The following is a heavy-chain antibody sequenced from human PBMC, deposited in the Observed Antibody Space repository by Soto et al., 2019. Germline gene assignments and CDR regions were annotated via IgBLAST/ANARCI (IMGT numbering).Heavy chain of an antibody. J-gene: IGHJ5*02. D-gene: IGHD3-22*01. CDR1: GGSISSGDYY. CDR2: IYFSGTT. CDR3: ARRDRSGFSYWLDT. V-gene: IGHV4-31*03. Sequence: QVQLQESGPGLVKPSQTLSITCTVSGGSISSGDYYWSWIRQHPGKGLEWIGTIYFSGTTYYNPSLKSRVTMSVDTSKNQFSLNLSSVTAADTAGYYCARRDRSGFSYWLDTWGQGTLVTVSS.